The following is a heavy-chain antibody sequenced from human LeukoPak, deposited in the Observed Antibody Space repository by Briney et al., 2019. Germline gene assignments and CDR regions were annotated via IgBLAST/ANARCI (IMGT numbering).Heavy chain of an antibody. CDR2: IRYDGSNK. CDR1: GFTFSGYG. V-gene: IGHV3-30*02. CDR3: ARAVHGAGAQFDY. J-gene: IGHJ4*02. Sequence: QSGGSLRLSCAASGFTFSGYGMHWVRQAPGKGLEWVTYIRYDGSNKYYADSVKGRFTISRDNSKNTLYLETNSLRPDDTAVYYCARAVHGAGAQFDYWGQGTLVTVSS. D-gene: IGHD1-26*01.